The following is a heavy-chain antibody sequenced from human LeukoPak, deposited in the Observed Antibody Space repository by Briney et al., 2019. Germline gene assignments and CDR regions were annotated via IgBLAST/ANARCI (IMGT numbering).Heavy chain of an antibody. CDR1: GGSISSYY. J-gene: IGHJ5*02. CDR2: IYYSGST. D-gene: IGHD2-2*01. CDR3: ARGGADIVVVPADWFDP. Sequence: PSETLSLTCTVSGGSISSYYWSWIRQPPGKGLEWIGYIYYSGSTNYNPSLKSRVTISVDTSKNQFSLKLSSVTAADTAVYYCARGGADIVVVPADWFDPWCQGTLVTVSS. V-gene: IGHV4-59*01.